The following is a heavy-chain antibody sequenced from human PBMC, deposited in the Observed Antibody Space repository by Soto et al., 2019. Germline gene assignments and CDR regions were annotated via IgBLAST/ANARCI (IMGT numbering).Heavy chain of an antibody. CDR2: IHLDGSEK. Sequence: GSLRLSCAASGFTFSDYWMSWVRQTPGKGLEWVGNIHLDGSEKYYAGFVKGRFTFSRDNVKSSLYLQMNSLRSEDTGVYYCARDDNKGYNYSVAFFEHWGEGTPVTVPA. J-gene: IGHJ4*02. V-gene: IGHV3-7*04. D-gene: IGHD5-18*01. CDR1: GFTFSDYW. CDR3: ARDDNKGYNYSVAFFEH.